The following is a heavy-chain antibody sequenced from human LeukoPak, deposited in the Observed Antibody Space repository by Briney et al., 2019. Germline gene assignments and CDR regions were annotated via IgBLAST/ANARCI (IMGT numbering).Heavy chain of an antibody. J-gene: IGHJ4*02. Sequence: GGSLRPSCAASGFTFSTYSMNWVRQAPGKGLEWVSSIGTSSNNIYYTDSVKGRFTISRDNAKNSLYLQVDSLRVEDTAVYFCASGTVGNYALDYWGQGTLVTVSS. V-gene: IGHV3-21*01. D-gene: IGHD1-7*01. CDR2: IGTSSNNI. CDR1: GFTFSTYS. CDR3: ASGTVGNYALDY.